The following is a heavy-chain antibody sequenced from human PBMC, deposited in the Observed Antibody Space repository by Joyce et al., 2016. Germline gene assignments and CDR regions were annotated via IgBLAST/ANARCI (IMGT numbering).Heavy chain of an antibody. Sequence: EVQLVESGGGLVKPGGSLRLSCAASGFTFSNYKMNWVRQAAGKGLEWVSFIRSTSTYIYDGDSVKGRFTISRDNTNNSLSLQMDSLRVEDTAVYYCARASGMVSSIRGDGFDIWGQGTMVTVSS. D-gene: IGHD5/OR15-5a*01. CDR1: GFTFSNYK. CDR2: IRSTSTYI. V-gene: IGHV3-21*01. CDR3: ARASGMVSSIRGDGFDI. J-gene: IGHJ3*02.